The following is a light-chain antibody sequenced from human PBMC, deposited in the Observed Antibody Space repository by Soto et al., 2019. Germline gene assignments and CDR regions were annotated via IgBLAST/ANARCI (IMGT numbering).Light chain of an antibody. J-gene: IGKJ5*01. CDR2: GAS. V-gene: IGKV3D-20*02. CDR3: QQRINWPPIT. CDR1: QSVSSSY. Sequence: EIVMTQSPATLSVSPGERATLSCRAIQSVSSSYLAWYQQKPGQAPRLLIYGASNRATGIPARFSGSGSGTDFTLTISSLEPEDFAVYYCQQRINWPPITFGQGTRLEIK.